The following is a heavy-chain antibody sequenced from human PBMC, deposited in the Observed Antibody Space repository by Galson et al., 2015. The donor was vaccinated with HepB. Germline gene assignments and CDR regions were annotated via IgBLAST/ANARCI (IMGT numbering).Heavy chain of an antibody. J-gene: IGHJ3*02. D-gene: IGHD3-3*01. Sequence: PALVKPTQTLTLTCTFSGFSLSTSGMRVSWIRQPPGKALEWLARIDWDDDKFYSTSLKTRLTISKDTSKNQVVLTMTNMDPVDTATYYCARMGRIDFWSGGADAFDIWGQGTMVTVSS. CDR2: IDWDDDK. CDR1: GFSLSTSGMR. CDR3: ARMGRIDFWSGGADAFDI. V-gene: IGHV2-70*04.